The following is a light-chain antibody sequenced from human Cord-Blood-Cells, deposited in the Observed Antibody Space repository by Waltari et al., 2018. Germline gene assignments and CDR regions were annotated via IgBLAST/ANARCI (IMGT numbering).Light chain of an antibody. CDR2: DAS. Sequence: AIQLTQSPSSLSASVGDRVTITCRASQGISRALAWYQQEPGKAPKLLIYDASSLESGVPSRFSGSGSGTDFTLTISSLQPEDFATYYCQQFNNYPLTFGGGTKVEIK. CDR1: QGISRA. J-gene: IGKJ4*01. CDR3: QQFNNYPLT. V-gene: IGKV1D-13*01.